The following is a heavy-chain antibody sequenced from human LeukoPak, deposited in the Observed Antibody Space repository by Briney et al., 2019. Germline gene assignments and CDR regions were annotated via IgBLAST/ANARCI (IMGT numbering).Heavy chain of an antibody. CDR3: ARGVVVTLGTYYFDY. V-gene: IGHV3-7*01. J-gene: IGHJ4*02. Sequence: GGSLRLSCAASGFTFRNYWMSWVRQAPGKGLEWVANIKEDGSEKYYVDSVKGRFTISRDNAKDSLYLQMNSLRVEDTAVYYCARGVVVTLGTYYFDYWGQGTLVTVSS. D-gene: IGHD2-21*02. CDR1: GFTFRNYW. CDR2: IKEDGSEK.